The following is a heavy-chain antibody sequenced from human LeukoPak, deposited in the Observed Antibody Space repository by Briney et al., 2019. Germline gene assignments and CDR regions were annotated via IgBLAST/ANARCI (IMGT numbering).Heavy chain of an antibody. Sequence: SETLSLTCTVSGGSISSRGYYWGWIRQPPGKGLEWIGSFSYSGGTYSNPSLKSRVTTSVDTSKDQFSLKLNSVSAADTAVYYCARSLSMAGLTWGQGTLVAVSS. CDR3: ARSLSMAGLT. CDR2: FSYSGGT. CDR1: GGSISSRGYY. V-gene: IGHV4-39*01. J-gene: IGHJ5*02. D-gene: IGHD6-19*01.